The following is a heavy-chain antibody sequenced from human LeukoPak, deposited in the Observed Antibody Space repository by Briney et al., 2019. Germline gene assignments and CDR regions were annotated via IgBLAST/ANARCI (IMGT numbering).Heavy chain of an antibody. V-gene: IGHV3-74*01. D-gene: IGHD3-10*01. Sequence: PGGSLRLSCVASGFTFSDYWMYWVRQAPGKGLVCVSRLNSDASNTIYADSVKGRFTISRDNAKNTLYLQMNSLRVEDTAVYYCARMWLGELLFTDAFDVWGQGTLVSVSP. CDR1: GFTFSDYW. J-gene: IGHJ3*01. CDR3: ARMWLGELLFTDAFDV. CDR2: LNSDASNT.